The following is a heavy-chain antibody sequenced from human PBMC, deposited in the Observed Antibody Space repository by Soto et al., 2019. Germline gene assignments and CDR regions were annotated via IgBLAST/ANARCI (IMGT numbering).Heavy chain of an antibody. Sequence: VQLLESGGGLVQPGGSLRLSCAASEFTFSSYAMTWVRQAPGKGLEWVASITDSSGSTYYADSVKGRLTISRDNSENTVHLQMNGLRAEDTAIYYCVKDWSGDKCPCMDVWGQGTTVTVSS. J-gene: IGHJ6*02. CDR2: ITDSSGST. CDR3: VKDWSGDKCPCMDV. D-gene: IGHD3-3*01. CDR1: EFTFSSYA. V-gene: IGHV3-23*01.